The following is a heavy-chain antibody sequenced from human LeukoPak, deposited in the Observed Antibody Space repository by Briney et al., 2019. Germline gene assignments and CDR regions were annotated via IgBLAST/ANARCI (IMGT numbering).Heavy chain of an antibody. CDR3: ARPPVAAPTSYFDY. CDR1: GGSSSSSTDY. Sequence: SEPLSLPCTVSGGSSSSSTDYWGWIRQPPGEGLEWIGTIYYRGNTYYTPSLKSRITISVDTSKNQFSLNLNSVTAADTAVYYCARPPVAAPTSYFDYWGQGILVTVSS. CDR2: IYYRGNT. J-gene: IGHJ4*02. D-gene: IGHD6-25*01. V-gene: IGHV4-39*01.